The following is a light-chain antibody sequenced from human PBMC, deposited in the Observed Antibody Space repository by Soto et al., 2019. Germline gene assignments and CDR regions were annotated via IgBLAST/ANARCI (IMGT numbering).Light chain of an antibody. CDR1: QSVSSSF. CDR2: GAS. V-gene: IGKV3-20*01. CDR3: QQYGTSRGT. J-gene: IGKJ2*01. Sequence: IVLTQSPDTLSLSPGERATLSCRASQSVSSSFLAWYQQKPGQAPRLLIYGASSRASGIPNRFSGSGSGTDFTLNISRLEPEDFAVYYCQQYGTSRGTFGQGTKLEIK.